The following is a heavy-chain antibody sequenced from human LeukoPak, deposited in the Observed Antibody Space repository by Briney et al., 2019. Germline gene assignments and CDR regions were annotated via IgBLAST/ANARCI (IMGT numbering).Heavy chain of an antibody. D-gene: IGHD6-13*01. J-gene: IGHJ4*02. CDR3: ARDKFPGIAAAALPSF. CDR2: MQYDGSVK. Sequence: GGSLRLSCVASGFSFSNYGTHWVRQAPGKGLEWVTFMQYDGSVKFYADSVKGRFTISRDNSKNTVSLQMTSLRTEDTAVYYCARDKFPGIAAAALPSFWGQGTLVTVSS. V-gene: IGHV3-30*02. CDR1: GFSFSNYG.